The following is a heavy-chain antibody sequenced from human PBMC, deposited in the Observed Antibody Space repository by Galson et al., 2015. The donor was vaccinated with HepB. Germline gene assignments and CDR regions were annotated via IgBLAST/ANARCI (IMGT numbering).Heavy chain of an antibody. Sequence: SVKVSCKASGYTFTSYGISWVRQAPGQGLEWMGWISAYNGNTNYAQKLQGRVTMTTDTSTSTAYMELRSLRSDDTAVYYCARDLGYCSGGSCRAGLDYWGQGTLVTVSS. CDR2: ISAYNGNT. D-gene: IGHD2-15*01. V-gene: IGHV1-18*01. J-gene: IGHJ4*02. CDR3: ARDLGYCSGGSCRAGLDY. CDR1: GYTFTSYG.